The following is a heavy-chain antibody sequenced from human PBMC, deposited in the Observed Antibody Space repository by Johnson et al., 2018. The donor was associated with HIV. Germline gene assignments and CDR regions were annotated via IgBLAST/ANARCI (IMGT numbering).Heavy chain of an antibody. CDR1: GLSFSNFG. CDR2: IRYDGSNK. V-gene: IGHV3-33*08. Sequence: QVQLVESGGGVVQPGKSLTLSCVGSGLSFSNFGIHWVRQAPGKGLQWVTFIRYDGSNKYYADSVKGRFTISRDNSKNTLFLQMNSLRAEDTAVYYCARSFRTIAARPDAFDIWGQGTMVTV. J-gene: IGHJ3*02. D-gene: IGHD6-6*01. CDR3: ARSFRTIAARPDAFDI.